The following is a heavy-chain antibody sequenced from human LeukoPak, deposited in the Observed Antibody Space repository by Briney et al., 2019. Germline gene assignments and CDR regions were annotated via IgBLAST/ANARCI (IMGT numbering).Heavy chain of an antibody. CDR1: GGSFSGYY. CDR3: ARGMYSSY. V-gene: IGHV4-34*01. J-gene: IGHJ4*02. D-gene: IGHD6-19*01. Sequence: SETLSLTCAVYGGSFSGYYWSWIRQPPGKGLEWIGEINHSGSTNYNPSLKSRVTISVDTSKNQFSLKLSSVTAADTAVYYCARGMYSSYWGQGTLVTVSS. CDR2: INHSGST.